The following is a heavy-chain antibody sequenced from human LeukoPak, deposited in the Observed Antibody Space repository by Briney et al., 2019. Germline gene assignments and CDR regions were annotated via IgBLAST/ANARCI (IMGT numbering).Heavy chain of an antibody. CDR2: INPSGGST. CDR1: GYTFTSYY. J-gene: IGHJ4*02. D-gene: IGHD2-2*02. V-gene: IGHV1-46*01. Sequence: ASVKVSCKASGYTFTSYYMHWVRQAPGQGLEWMGIINPSGGSTSYAQKFQGRVTMTRNTSISTAYMELSSLRSEDTAVYYCARGRIDCSSTSCYTYWGQGTLVTVSS. CDR3: ARGRIDCSSTSCYTY.